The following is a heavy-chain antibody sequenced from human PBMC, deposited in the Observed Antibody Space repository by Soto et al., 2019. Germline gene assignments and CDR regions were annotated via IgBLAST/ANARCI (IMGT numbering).Heavy chain of an antibody. J-gene: IGHJ5*02. CDR2: INAGNGNT. D-gene: IGHD4-17*01. CDR1: GYTLTSYA. Sequence: ASVKVSCKASGYTLTSYAMHWVRQAPGQRLEWMGWINAGNGNTKYSQKFQGRVTITRDTSASTAYMELSSLRSEDTAVYYCAKDYGDYQTHFDPWGQGTLVTVSS. V-gene: IGHV1-3*01. CDR3: AKDYGDYQTHFDP.